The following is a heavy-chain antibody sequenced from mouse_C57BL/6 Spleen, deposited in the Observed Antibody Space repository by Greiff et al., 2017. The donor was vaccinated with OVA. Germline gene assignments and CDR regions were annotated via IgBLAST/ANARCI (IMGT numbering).Heavy chain of an antibody. V-gene: IGHV5-17*01. CDR2: ISSGSSTI. CDR3: AREAFDY. J-gene: IGHJ2*01. Sequence: EVKVEESGGGLVKPGGSPKLSCAASGFTFSDYGMHWVRQAPEKGLEWVAYISSGSSTIYYADTVKGRFTISRDNAKNTLFLQMTSLRSEDTAMYYCAREAFDYWGQGTTLTVSS. CDR1: GFTFSDYG.